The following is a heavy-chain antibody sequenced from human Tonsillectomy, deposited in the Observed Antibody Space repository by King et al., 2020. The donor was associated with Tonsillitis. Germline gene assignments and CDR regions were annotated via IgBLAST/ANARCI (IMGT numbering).Heavy chain of an antibody. V-gene: IGHV3-23*04. J-gene: IGHJ3*01. Sequence: DVQLVESGGGLVQPGGSLRLSCAASGFAFSSHAMSWVRQAPGKGLEWVSGISGSGDSTYYADSVKGRFTISRDNSKNTLYLQMNSLRVEETAVYYCAKDRRSEGAWNDAFDLWGKGTMVTVSS. CDR3: AKDRRSEGAWNDAFDL. D-gene: IGHD1-1*01. CDR1: GFAFSSHA. CDR2: ISGSGDST.